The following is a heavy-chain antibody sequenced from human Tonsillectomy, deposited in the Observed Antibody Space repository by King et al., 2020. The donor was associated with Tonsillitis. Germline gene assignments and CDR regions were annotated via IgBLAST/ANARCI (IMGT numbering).Heavy chain of an antibody. CDR1: GGTFSSYA. V-gene: IGHV1-69*01. J-gene: IGHJ6*02. CDR3: ARGFLMDTAMFCESATYYYYSCMDF. CDR2: IIPIFGTA. D-gene: IGHD5-18*01. Sequence: QLVQSGAEVKKPGSSVKVSCKASGGTFSSYAISWVRQAPGQGLEWMGGIIPIFGTANYAQKFQGRVTITADESTSTAYMELSSLRSEDTAVDYWARGFLMDTAMFCESATYYYYSCMDFWGQRTTVTVSS.